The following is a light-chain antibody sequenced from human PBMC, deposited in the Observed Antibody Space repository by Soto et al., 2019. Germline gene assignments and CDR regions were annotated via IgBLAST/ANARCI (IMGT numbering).Light chain of an antibody. J-gene: IGKJ1*01. CDR2: DAS. Sequence: EILLTQSPDTLSLSPGERATLSCMASQSVTNYIAWYQQRPGQAPRLLIYDASNRASGVPARFSGSGSGTDFTLTISDLEPADFGLYYCQQRLNWPPGFGQGTKVDIK. CDR3: QQRLNWPPG. CDR1: QSVTNY. V-gene: IGKV3-11*01.